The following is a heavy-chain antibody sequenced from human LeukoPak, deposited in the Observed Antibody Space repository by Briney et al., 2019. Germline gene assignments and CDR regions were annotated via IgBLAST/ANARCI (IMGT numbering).Heavy chain of an antibody. CDR3: AKISGYDLGDYYYYGMDV. CDR1: GFTVSSNY. V-gene: IGHV3-23*01. CDR2: ISGSGGST. Sequence: PGGSLRLSCAASGFTVSSNYMSWVRQAPGKGLEWGSAISGSGGSTYYADSVKGRFTISRDNSKNTLYLQMNSLRAEDTAVYYCAKISGYDLGDYYYYGMDVWGQGTTVTVSS. D-gene: IGHD5-12*01. J-gene: IGHJ6*02.